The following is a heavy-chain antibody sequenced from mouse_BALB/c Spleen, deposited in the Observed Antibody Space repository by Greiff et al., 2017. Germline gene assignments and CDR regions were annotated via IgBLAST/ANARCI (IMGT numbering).Heavy chain of an antibody. V-gene: IGHV5-9-3*01. Sequence: EVQGVESGGGLVKPGGSLKLSCAASGFTFSSYAMSWVRQTPEKRLEWVATISSGGSYTYYPDSVKGRFTISRDNAKNTLYLLMSSLRSEDTAMYYCARGEVPHYYAMDYWGQGTSVTVSS. CDR3: ARGEVPHYYAMDY. CDR2: ISSGGSYT. D-gene: IGHD2-14*01. CDR1: GFTFSSYA. J-gene: IGHJ4*01.